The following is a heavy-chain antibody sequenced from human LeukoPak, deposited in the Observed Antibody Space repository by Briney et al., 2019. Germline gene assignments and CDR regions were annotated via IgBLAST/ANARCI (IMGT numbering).Heavy chain of an antibody. CDR1: GGSISSSNW. Sequence: NPSETLSLTCAVSGGSISSSNWWSWVRQPPGKGLEWIGEIYHSGSTNYNPSLKSRVTISVDKSKNQFSLKLSSVTAADTAAYYCARLGYCSGGSCYYYYYMDVWGKGTTVTVSS. J-gene: IGHJ6*03. CDR2: IYHSGST. CDR3: ARLGYCSGGSCYYYYYMDV. V-gene: IGHV4-4*02. D-gene: IGHD2-15*01.